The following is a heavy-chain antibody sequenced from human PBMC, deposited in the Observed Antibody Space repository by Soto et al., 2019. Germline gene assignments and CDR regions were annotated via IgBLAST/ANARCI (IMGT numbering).Heavy chain of an antibody. CDR3: ASISSSWTRTDYYYYGMDV. V-gene: IGHV3-53*01. J-gene: IGHJ6*02. D-gene: IGHD6-13*01. CDR2: IYSGGST. CDR1: GFTVSSNY. Sequence: HPGGTLRLSCAASGFTVSSNYMSWVRQAPGKGLEWVSVIYSGGSTYYADSVKGRFTISRDNSKNTLYLQMNSLRAEDTAVYYCASISSSWTRTDYYYYGMDVWGQGTTVTVSS.